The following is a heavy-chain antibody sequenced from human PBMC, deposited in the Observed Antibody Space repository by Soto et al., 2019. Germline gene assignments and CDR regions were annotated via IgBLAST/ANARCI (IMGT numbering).Heavy chain of an antibody. CDR3: AKERNDRNSRSDAFDV. V-gene: IGHV3-11*01. CDR2: LTTDGTYR. D-gene: IGHD1-1*01. J-gene: IGHJ3*01. Sequence: QLVESGGGLVKAGGSLRLSCVASGFTFSAHYMNWIRQAPGKGLAWLAYLTTDGTYRYYAESVRGRFTISRDTAKDLLYLQINDLRGEDSGVYYCAKERNDRNSRSDAFDVWGQGTTVTVSS. CDR1: GFTFSAHY.